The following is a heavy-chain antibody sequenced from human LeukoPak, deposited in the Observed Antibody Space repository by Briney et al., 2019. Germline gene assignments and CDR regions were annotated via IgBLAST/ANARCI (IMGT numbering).Heavy chain of an antibody. CDR1: GGSFSGYY. V-gene: IGHV4-34*01. J-gene: IGHJ4*02. Sequence: PSETLSLTCAVYGGSFSGYYWSWIRQPPGKGLEWIGEINHSGSTNYNPSLKSRVTISVDTSKNQFSLKLSSVTAADTAVYYCARESDSSSWYDDFGWRQGTLVTVSS. D-gene: IGHD6-13*01. CDR2: INHSGST. CDR3: ARESDSSSWYDDFG.